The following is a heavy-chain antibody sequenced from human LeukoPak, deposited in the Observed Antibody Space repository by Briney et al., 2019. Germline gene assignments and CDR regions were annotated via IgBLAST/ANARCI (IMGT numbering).Heavy chain of an antibody. V-gene: IGHV3-30*04. D-gene: IGHD2-2*01. Sequence: PGRSLRLSCAASGFTFSSHAVHWVRQAPGKGLEWVAVISNDGNNKYYGDSVKGRFTISRDNSKNTLYLLMNSLRADDTAVYYCASGQYCSGTSCYAYYYYYNMDVWGQGTTVTVSS. J-gene: IGHJ6*02. CDR1: GFTFSSHA. CDR2: ISNDGNNK. CDR3: ASGQYCSGTSCYAYYYYYNMDV.